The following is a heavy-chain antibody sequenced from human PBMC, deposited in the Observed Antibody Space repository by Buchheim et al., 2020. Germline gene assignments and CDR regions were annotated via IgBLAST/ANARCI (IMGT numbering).Heavy chain of an antibody. Sequence: QVQLQQWGAGLLKPSETLSLTCAVYGGSFSGYYWSWIRQPPGKGLEWIGEINHSGSTNYNPSLKSRVNISVDTSKNQLPPQLSSVTAADTAVYYCARAARITIFGVVHGRLDPWGQGTL. CDR1: GGSFSGYY. V-gene: IGHV4-34*01. CDR2: INHSGST. CDR3: ARAARITIFGVVHGRLDP. J-gene: IGHJ5*02. D-gene: IGHD3-3*01.